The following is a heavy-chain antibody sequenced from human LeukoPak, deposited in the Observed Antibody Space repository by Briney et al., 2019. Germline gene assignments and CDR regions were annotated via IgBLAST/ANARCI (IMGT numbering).Heavy chain of an antibody. CDR1: GFTFSSYS. Sequence: GGSLRLSCAASGFTFSSYSMNWVRQAPGKGLEWVSSISSSSSYIYYADSVKGRFTISRDNAKNSLYLQMNSLRAEDTAVYYCARETYSGTPNANYWGQGTLVTVSS. CDR2: ISSSSSYI. CDR3: ARETYSGTPNANY. J-gene: IGHJ4*02. V-gene: IGHV3-21*01. D-gene: IGHD1-26*01.